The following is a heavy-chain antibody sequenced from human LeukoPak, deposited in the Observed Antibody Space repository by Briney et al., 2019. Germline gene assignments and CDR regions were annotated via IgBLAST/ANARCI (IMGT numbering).Heavy chain of an antibody. CDR1: GFTFSDYY. Sequence: GGSLRLSCAASGFTFSDYYMSWIRQAPGKGLEWVSYISSSGSTIYYADSVKGRFTISRDNAKNSLYLQMNSLRDEDTAVYYCSRESQNAEDFDYWGQGTLVTVSS. CDR2: ISSSGSTI. V-gene: IGHV3-11*04. CDR3: SRESQNAEDFDY. J-gene: IGHJ4*02.